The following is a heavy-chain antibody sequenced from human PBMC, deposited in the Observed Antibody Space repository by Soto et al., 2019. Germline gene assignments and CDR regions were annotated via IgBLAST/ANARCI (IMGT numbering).Heavy chain of an antibody. CDR1: GGSFSGYY. V-gene: IGHV4-34*01. J-gene: IGHJ5*02. CDR2: INHSGST. D-gene: IGHD3-3*01. Sequence: SETLSLTCAVYGGSFSGYYWSWIRQPPGKGLEWIGEINHSGSTNYNPSLKSRVTISVDTSKNQFSLKLSPVTAADTAVYYCARGPVLRFLEWLARRWFDPWGQGTLVTVSS. CDR3: ARGPVLRFLEWLARRWFDP.